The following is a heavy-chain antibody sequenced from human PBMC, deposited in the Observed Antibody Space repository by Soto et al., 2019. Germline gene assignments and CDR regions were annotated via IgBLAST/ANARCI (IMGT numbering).Heavy chain of an antibody. CDR2: ISSSSAYI. CDR1: GFSFSDYY. D-gene: IGHD3-16*01. CDR3: ARDGLTFGGD. Sequence: QVRLVESGGGLVKPGGSVRLSCAASGFSFSDYYMSWIRQAPGKGLEWVSRISSSSAYIYYAESVKGRFTISRDNARSTLYLQMNSLRLDDTAVYFCARDGLTFGGDWGQGTLVAVSS. J-gene: IGHJ4*02. V-gene: IGHV3-11*06.